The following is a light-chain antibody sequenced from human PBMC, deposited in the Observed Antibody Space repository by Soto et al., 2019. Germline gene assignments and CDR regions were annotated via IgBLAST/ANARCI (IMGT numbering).Light chain of an antibody. J-gene: IGKJ5*01. CDR1: QNVGSNY. CDR3: HQDAGLPIT. Sequence: EIVLTQSPGTLSLSPGERATLSCRASQNVGSNYLAWYQQKPGQTPRLLIYDASNRATGIPDRFSGSGSGTDFTLTISGLEPDDLAVDYCHQDAGLPITFGQGARLETK. V-gene: IGKV3-20*01. CDR2: DAS.